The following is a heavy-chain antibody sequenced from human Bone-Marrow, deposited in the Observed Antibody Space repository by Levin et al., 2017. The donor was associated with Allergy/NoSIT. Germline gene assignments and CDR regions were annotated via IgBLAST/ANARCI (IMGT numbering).Heavy chain of an antibody. CDR3: ARDQAIYVSGSPDY. CDR2: INPKSGGT. Sequence: ASVKVSCKASGYTLTAYYIHWVRQAPGQGLEWMGWINPKSGGTKYAQKFQGRVTMTRDTSISTVYMEVSRLKSDDTAVYYCARDQAIYVSGSPDYWGQGTLVTVSA. CDR1: GYTLTAYY. D-gene: IGHD3-16*01. J-gene: IGHJ4*02. V-gene: IGHV1-2*02.